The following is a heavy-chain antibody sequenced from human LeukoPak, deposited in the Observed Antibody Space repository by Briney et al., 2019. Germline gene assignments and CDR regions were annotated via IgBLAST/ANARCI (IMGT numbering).Heavy chain of an antibody. V-gene: IGHV3-21*04. J-gene: IGHJ4*02. CDR3: AQDYTGDPPYFHY. Sequence: GGSLRLSCAASGFTFSSYSMNWVRQAPGKGLEWVSSISSSSSYIYYADSVKGRFTISRDNSKNTLFLQMHSLRAEDTAMYYCAQDYTGDPPYFHYWGQGTLITVSS. CDR1: GFTFSSYS. D-gene: IGHD2-8*02. CDR2: ISSSSSYI.